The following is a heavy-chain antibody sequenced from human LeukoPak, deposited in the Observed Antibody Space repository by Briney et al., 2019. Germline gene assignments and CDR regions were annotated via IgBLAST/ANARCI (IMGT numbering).Heavy chain of an antibody. J-gene: IGHJ3*02. CDR1: GFSLSTSGMR. V-gene: IGHV2-70*04. CDR2: IDWDDDK. Sequence: SGPALVKPTQTLTLTCTFSGFSLSTSGMRVSWIRQPPGKALEWLARIDWDDDKFYSTSLKTRLTISKDTSKNQVVLTMTKMDPVDTATYSCARAQYYYDSSGYYSVGAFDIWGQGTMVTVSS. CDR3: ARAQYYYDSSGYYSVGAFDI. D-gene: IGHD3-22*01.